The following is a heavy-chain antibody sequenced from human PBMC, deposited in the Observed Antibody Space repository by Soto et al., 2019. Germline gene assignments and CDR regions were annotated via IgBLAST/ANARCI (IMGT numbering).Heavy chain of an antibody. J-gene: IGHJ3*02. CDR3: ARPIVVVPAAMAHDAFDI. D-gene: IGHD2-2*01. CDR2: INHSGST. CDR1: GGSFSGYY. Sequence: QVQLQQWGAGLLKPSETLSLTCAVYGGSFSGYYWSWIRQPPGKGLEWIGEINHSGSTNYNPSLKSRVTISVVTSKNQFSLKLSSVTAADTAVYYCARPIVVVPAAMAHDAFDIWGQGTMVTVSS. V-gene: IGHV4-34*01.